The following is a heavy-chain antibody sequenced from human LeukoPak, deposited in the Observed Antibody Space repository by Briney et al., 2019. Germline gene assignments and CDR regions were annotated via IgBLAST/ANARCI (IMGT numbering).Heavy chain of an antibody. Sequence: PGGSLRLSCAASGFTFSNAWMSWVRQAPGKGLEWVGRIKSKTDGGTTGYAAPVKGRFTISRDDSKNTLYLQMNSLKTEDTVVYYCTARAYYYYYMDVWGKGTTVTVSS. J-gene: IGHJ6*03. CDR3: TARAYYYYYMDV. CDR2: IKSKTDGGTT. V-gene: IGHV3-15*01. CDR1: GFTFSNAW.